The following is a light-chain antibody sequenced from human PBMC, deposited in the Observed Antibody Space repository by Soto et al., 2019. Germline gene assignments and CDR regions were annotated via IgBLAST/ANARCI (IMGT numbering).Light chain of an antibody. CDR2: AAS. J-gene: IGKJ1*01. V-gene: IGKV1-39*01. CDR1: QSISSY. Sequence: DIQMTQSPSSLSASVGDRVTITCRASQSISSYLNWYQLKPGKAPKLLIYAASSLQSGVPSGFSGSGSGTDFTLTISSLQPEDFATYYCKRGYSTPRTFGQGTKVDIK. CDR3: KRGYSTPRT.